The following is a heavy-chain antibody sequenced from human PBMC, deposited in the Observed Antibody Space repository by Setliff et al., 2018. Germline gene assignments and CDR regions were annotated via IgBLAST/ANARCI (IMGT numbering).Heavy chain of an antibody. Sequence: SETLSLTCTVSGGFISSRSYYWGWIRQPPGKGLEWIGSIHYSGSTYYNPSLKSRVTISVDTSKKQFSLKLSSVTAADTALYYRARGREGGYDFGQFDYWGQGTLVTVSS. D-gene: IGHD5-12*01. J-gene: IGHJ4*02. CDR2: IHYSGST. CDR1: GGFISSRSYY. V-gene: IGHV4-39*01. CDR3: ARGREGGYDFGQFDY.